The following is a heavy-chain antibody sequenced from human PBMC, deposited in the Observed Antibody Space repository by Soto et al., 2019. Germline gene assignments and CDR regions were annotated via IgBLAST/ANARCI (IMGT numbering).Heavy chain of an antibody. CDR1: GGSISSSSYY. Sequence: SETLSLTCTVSGGSISSSSYYWGWIRQPPGKGLEWIGSIYYSGSTYYNPSLKSRVTISVDTSKNQFSLKLSSVTAADTAVYYCARHVYDSSGYNWFDPWGQGTLVTVSS. J-gene: IGHJ5*02. D-gene: IGHD3-22*01. CDR2: IYYSGST. V-gene: IGHV4-39*01. CDR3: ARHVYDSSGYNWFDP.